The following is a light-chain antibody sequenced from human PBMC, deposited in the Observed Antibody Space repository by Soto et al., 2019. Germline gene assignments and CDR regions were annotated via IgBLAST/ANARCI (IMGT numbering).Light chain of an antibody. CDR2: DVS. Sequence: QSALTQPASVSGSPGQSITISCTGTSSDVGAYNSVSWYQQHTGKAPKLMIYDVSNRPSGVSNRFSGSKSVNTASLTISGLQAEDEADYYCSSYTTSRTVVFGGGTKLTVL. J-gene: IGLJ2*01. CDR3: SSYTTSRTVV. V-gene: IGLV2-14*03. CDR1: SSDVGAYNS.